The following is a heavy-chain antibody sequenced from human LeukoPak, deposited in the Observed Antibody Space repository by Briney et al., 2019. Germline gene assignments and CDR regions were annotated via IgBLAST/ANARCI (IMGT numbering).Heavy chain of an antibody. V-gene: IGHV4-39*07. CDR2: IYYSGST. CDR1: GGSISSSNYY. CDR3: ARGYGSGSYNNFNR. J-gene: IGHJ4*02. D-gene: IGHD3-10*01. Sequence: SETLSLTCTVSGGSISSSNYYWGWIRQPPGKGLEYIGSIYYSGSTYYNPSLKSRVTISADTSKNQFSLKLSSVTAADTAVYYCARGYGSGSYNNFNRWGQGLLVAVSS.